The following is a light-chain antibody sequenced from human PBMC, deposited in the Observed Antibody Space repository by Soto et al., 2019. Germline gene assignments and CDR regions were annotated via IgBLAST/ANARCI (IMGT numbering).Light chain of an antibody. V-gene: IGLV4-69*01. J-gene: IGLJ2*01. CDR1: SGHSDYG. CDR2: LKGDGSD. CDR3: QTWDTVVV. Sequence: QLVLTQSPSASASLGASVKLTCTLSSGHSDYGIAWHQQQPDKGPRYLMKLKGDGSDNKGDGIPDRFSGSNAGAERYLIISSLQSDDEADYDCQTWDTVVVFGGGTKLTVL.